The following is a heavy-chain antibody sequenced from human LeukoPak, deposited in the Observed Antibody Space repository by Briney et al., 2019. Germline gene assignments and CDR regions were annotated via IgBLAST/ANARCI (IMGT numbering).Heavy chain of an antibody. CDR1: GFTFSSYE. J-gene: IGHJ4*02. CDR2: ISSSGSTI. Sequence: GGALRLSCAASGFTFSSYEMNWVRQAPGKGLGWVSYISSSGSTIYYADSVKGRFTISRDNAKHSLYLQMNSLRAEDTAVYYCARSMITFGGVIVPFDYWGQGTLVTVSS. V-gene: IGHV3-48*03. CDR3: ARSMITFGGVIVPFDY. D-gene: IGHD3-16*02.